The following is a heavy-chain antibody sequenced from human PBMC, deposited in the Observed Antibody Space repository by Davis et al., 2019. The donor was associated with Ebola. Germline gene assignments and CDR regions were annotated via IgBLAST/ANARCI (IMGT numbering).Heavy chain of an antibody. CDR3: ARLACSSTSCYWHYYYGMDV. J-gene: IGHJ6*02. CDR2: IYPGDSDT. Sequence: GESLKISCQGSGYSFTSYWIGWVRQMPGKGLEWMGIIYPGDSDTRYSPSFQGQVTISADKSISTAYLQWSSLKASDTAMYYCARLACSSTSCYWHYYYGMDVWGQGTTVTVSS. CDR1: GYSFTSYW. D-gene: IGHD2-2*01. V-gene: IGHV5-51*01.